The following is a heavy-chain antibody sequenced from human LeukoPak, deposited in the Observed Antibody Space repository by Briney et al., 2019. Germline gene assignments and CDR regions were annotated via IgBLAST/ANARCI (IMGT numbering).Heavy chain of an antibody. V-gene: IGHV1-18*01. D-gene: IGHD6-13*01. Sequence: ASVKVSCKASGYTFTSYGIGWVRQAPGQGLEWMGWISGYNGNTDYAQKLHGRVTMTTGTSTTTAYMELRSLRSDDTAVYYCARREAVGGTYYDYWGQGTLVTVSS. J-gene: IGHJ4*02. CDR2: ISGYNGNT. CDR1: GYTFTSYG. CDR3: ARREAVGGTYYDY.